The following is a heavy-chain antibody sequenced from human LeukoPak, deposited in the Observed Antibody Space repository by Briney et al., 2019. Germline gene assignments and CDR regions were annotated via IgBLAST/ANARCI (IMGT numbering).Heavy chain of an antibody. V-gene: IGHV3-30*02. CDR3: AKDSSVPAARSYGSPNY. CDR1: GFTFSSYG. Sequence: QTGGSLRLSCAASGFTFSSYGMHWVRQAPGKGLEGVAFIRYDGSNKYYADSGKGRFTISRDNSKNTLYLQMNSLRAEDTAVYYCAKDSSVPAARSYGSPNYWGQGTLVTVSS. D-gene: IGHD2-2*01. CDR2: IRYDGSNK. J-gene: IGHJ4*02.